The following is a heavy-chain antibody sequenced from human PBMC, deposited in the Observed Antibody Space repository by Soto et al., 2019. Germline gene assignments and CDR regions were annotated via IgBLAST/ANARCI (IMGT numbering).Heavy chain of an antibody. V-gene: IGHV4-31*03. CDR1: GGSISSGGHY. D-gene: IGHD6-13*01. CDR3: VRSGQITSSWYNPEFQH. CDR2: IYYSGDT. Sequence: QVQLQESGPGLVKPSQTLSLTCTVSGGSISSGGHYWSWIRQRPGKGLEWVGYIYYSGDTNYKPSLKSRLAISRDTTKNQFSLRLSSVTAADTAVYFCVRSGQITSSWYNPEFQHWGQGTLVSVSS. J-gene: IGHJ1*01.